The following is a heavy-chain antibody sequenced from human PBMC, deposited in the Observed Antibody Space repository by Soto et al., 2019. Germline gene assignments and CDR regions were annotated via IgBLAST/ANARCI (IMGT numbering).Heavy chain of an antibody. V-gene: IGHV1-69*01. Sequence: QVQLVQSGAEVKKPGSSVKVSCKASGGTFSSYAISWVRQAPGQGLEWMGGIIPIFGTANYAQKFQGRVTITADESTSTAYMELSSLRSEDMAVYYCASIVDTAMVTGGYYDMDVWGQGTTVTVSS. CDR3: ASIVDTAMVTGGYYDMDV. CDR2: IIPIFGTA. D-gene: IGHD5-18*01. CDR1: GGTFSSYA. J-gene: IGHJ6*02.